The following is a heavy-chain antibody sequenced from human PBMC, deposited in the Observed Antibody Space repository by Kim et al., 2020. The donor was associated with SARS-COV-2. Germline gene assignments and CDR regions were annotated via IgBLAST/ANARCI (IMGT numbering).Heavy chain of an antibody. D-gene: IGHD3-9*01. CDR1: GGSISSGGYY. CDR3: ARETPFDILTGYYNGVVFDI. Sequence: SETLSLTCTVSGGSISSGGYYWSWIRQHPGKGLEWIGYIYYSGSTYYNPSLKSRVTISVDTSKNQFSLKLSSVTAADTAVYYCARETPFDILTGYYNGVVFDIWGQGTKVTVSS. J-gene: IGHJ3*02. V-gene: IGHV4-31*03. CDR2: IYYSGST.